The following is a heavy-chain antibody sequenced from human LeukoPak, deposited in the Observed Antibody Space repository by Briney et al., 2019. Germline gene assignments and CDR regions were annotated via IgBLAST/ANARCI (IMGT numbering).Heavy chain of an antibody. CDR3: TRGAKFRFYGSGTYYTSLPFDP. Sequence: ASVKVSRKASGYTFTTYTIHWVRQAPGQRLEWMGWINTGNGHTKYSQEFQDRVTITRDTSASTAYMELSSLRSDDMAIYFCTRGAKFRFYGSGTYYTSLPFDPWGQGTLVTVSS. CDR1: GYTFTTYT. CDR2: INTGNGHT. V-gene: IGHV1-3*03. D-gene: IGHD3-10*01. J-gene: IGHJ5*02.